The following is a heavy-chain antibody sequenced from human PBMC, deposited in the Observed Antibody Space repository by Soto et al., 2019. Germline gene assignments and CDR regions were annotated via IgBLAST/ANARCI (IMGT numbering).Heavy chain of an antibody. CDR1: GASIDSVASIDSVDYY. CDR3: AREKRITMIVVVPGGFDP. V-gene: IGHV4-30-4*01. J-gene: IGHJ5*02. Sequence: PSETLSLPCNVSGASIDSVASIDSVDYYWHWIRQPPGKGLEWIGFIYYRGQTFYNPSLKSRVNISVDTSKNQFSLKLSSVTAADTAVYYCAREKRITMIVVVPGGFDPWGQGTLVTVSS. D-gene: IGHD3-22*01. CDR2: IYYRGQT.